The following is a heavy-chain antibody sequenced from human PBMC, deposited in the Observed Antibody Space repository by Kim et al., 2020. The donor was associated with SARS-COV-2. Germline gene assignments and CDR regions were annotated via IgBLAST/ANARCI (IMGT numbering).Heavy chain of an antibody. CDR3: AKGLSGFDY. Sequence: SSTSYADSVKGRFTISRDNSKNTLYLQMNSLRAEDTAVYYCAKGLSGFDYWGQGTLVTVSS. CDR2: SST. V-gene: IGHV3-23*03. D-gene: IGHD1-26*01. J-gene: IGHJ4*02.